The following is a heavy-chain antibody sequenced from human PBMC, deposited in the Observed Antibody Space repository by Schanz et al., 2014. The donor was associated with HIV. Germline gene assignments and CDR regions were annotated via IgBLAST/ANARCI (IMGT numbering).Heavy chain of an antibody. CDR3: ARGARYGMDV. V-gene: IGHV1-18*04. Sequence: QVQLVQSGAEVKKPGSSVKVSCKTLGGTFRTYAVSWVRQAPGQGLEWMGWISVYNGNTNYAQKVQDRVTMTTDTSTSTVYMDLKSLRSDDTAIYYCARGARYGMDVWGQGTTVIVSS. J-gene: IGHJ6*02. CDR2: ISVYNGNT. CDR1: GGTFRTYA.